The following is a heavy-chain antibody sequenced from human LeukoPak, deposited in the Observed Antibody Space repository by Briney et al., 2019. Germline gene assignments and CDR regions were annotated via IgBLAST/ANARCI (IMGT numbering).Heavy chain of an antibody. V-gene: IGHV4-61*02. D-gene: IGHD3-3*01. CDR3: ARGNGLYDFWSPRGDWFDP. CDR1: GDSISSGDYY. CDR2: IYTSGST. Sequence: KPSQTLSLTCTVSGDSISSGDYYWSWIRQPAGKGLEWIGRIYTSGSTNYNPSLKSRVTISVDTSKNQFSLKLSSVTAADTAVYYCARGNGLYDFWSPRGDWFDPWGQGTLVTVSS. J-gene: IGHJ5*02.